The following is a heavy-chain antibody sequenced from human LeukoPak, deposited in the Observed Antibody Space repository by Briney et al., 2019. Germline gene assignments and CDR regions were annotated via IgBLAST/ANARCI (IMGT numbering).Heavy chain of an antibody. D-gene: IGHD6-13*01. CDR1: RFTFSSYS. CDR2: ISSSSSYI. Sequence: PGGSLRLSCAASRFTFSSYSMNWVRQAPGKGLEWVSSISSSSSYIYYADSVKGRFTISRDNAKNSLYLQMNSLRAEDTAVYYCARDLSIAAAGASWGQGTMVTVSS. J-gene: IGHJ3*01. V-gene: IGHV3-21*01. CDR3: ARDLSIAAAGAS.